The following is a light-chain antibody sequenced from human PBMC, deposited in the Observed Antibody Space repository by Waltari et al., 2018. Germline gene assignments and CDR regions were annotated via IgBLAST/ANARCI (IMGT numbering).Light chain of an antibody. CDR1: QGISSY. V-gene: IGKV1-8*01. CDR3: QQYYSNPAT. J-gene: IGKJ1*01. Sequence: AIRITQSPSSLSASTGDRVTITFRASQGISSYLAWYQQKPGKAHTVLIYAASTLQSGVPSRFSGSGSGTDFTLTISCLQSEDFAIYYCQQYYSNPATFGQGTKVEIK. CDR2: AAS.